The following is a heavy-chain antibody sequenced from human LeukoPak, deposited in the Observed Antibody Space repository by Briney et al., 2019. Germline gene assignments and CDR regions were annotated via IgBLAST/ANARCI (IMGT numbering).Heavy chain of an antibody. Sequence: TSETLSLTCTVSGDSISSSYWSWIRQTPGKGLEWIGHIYYSGSTNYNPSLKSRVTISVDTSKNQFSLKLSSVTAADTAVYFCAGSAAGLSYGMDVWGQGTTVTVSS. CDR2: IYYSGST. CDR1: GDSISSSY. CDR3: AGSAAGLSYGMDV. D-gene: IGHD6-13*01. V-gene: IGHV4-59*08. J-gene: IGHJ6*02.